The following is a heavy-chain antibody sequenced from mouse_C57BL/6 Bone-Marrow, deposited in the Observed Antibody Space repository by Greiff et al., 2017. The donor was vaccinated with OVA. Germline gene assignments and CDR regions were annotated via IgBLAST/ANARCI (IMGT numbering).Heavy chain of an antibody. D-gene: IGHD1-1*02. V-gene: IGHV1-64*01. CDR2: IHPNSGST. CDR1: GYTFTSYW. CDR3: ARFLWGAMDY. Sequence: VKLQQPGAELVKPGASVKLSCKASGYTFTSYWMHWVKQRPGQGLEWIGMIHPNSGSTNYNEKFKSKATLTVDKSSSTAYMQLSSLTSADSAVYYCARFLWGAMDYWGQGTSVTVSS. J-gene: IGHJ4*01.